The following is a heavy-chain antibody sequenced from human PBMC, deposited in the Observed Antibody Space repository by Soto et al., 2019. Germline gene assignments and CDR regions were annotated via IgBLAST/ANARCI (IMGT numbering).Heavy chain of an antibody. V-gene: IGHV5-10-1*01. CDR1: GYSFTSYW. CDR2: IDPSDSYT. D-gene: IGHD6-19*01. Sequence: PGESLKISCXGSGYSFTSYWISWVRQMPGKGLEWMGRIDPSDSYTNYSPSFQGHVTISADKSISTAYLQWSSLKASDTAMYYCARHWYSSGWPDYWGQGTLVTVSS. CDR3: ARHWYSSGWPDY. J-gene: IGHJ4*02.